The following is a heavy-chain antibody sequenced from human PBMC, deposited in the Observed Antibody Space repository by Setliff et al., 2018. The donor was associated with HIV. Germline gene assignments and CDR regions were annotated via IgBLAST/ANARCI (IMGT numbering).Heavy chain of an antibody. CDR3: ARLGLCSGSSCRLDP. Sequence: SETLSLTCTVSGVSMDNYYWTWLRQSPGKGLEWIGYIHISGSTRYSPSLESRVTISLDTSKNQFSLKLNSVTAADTAVYYCARLGLCSGSSCRLDPWGQGTLVTVSS. CDR1: GVSMDNYY. CDR2: IHISGST. D-gene: IGHD2-15*01. J-gene: IGHJ5*02. V-gene: IGHV4-4*09.